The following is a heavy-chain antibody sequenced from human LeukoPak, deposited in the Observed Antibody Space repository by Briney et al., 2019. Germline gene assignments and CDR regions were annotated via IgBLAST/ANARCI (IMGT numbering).Heavy chain of an antibody. Sequence: KSSETLSLTCTVSGDSISSSSYYWGWIRQPPGKGLEWIGSIYYRGTTYYNTSLKSRVTITVDTSNNPFSLKLNSVTAADTAVYFCAREYSRSVVAGSRPDYWGQGLLVAVSS. J-gene: IGHJ4*02. CDR3: AREYSRSVVAGSRPDY. CDR2: IYYRGTT. V-gene: IGHV4-39*02. CDR1: GDSISSSSYY. D-gene: IGHD2-21*01.